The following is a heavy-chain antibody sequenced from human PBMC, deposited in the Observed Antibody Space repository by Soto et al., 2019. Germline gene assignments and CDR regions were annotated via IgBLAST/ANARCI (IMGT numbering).Heavy chain of an antibody. V-gene: IGHV1-69*02. J-gene: IGHJ4*02. CDR3: ARATTVTKFDY. D-gene: IGHD4-17*01. CDR1: GGTFSSYT. CDR2: IIPIIGIA. Sequence: QVQLVQSGAEVKKPGSSVKVSCKASGGTFSSYTISWVRQAPGQGLEWMGRIIPIIGIANYAQKFQGRVTIIEDKSTSTAYMELSSLRSEDTAGYYCARATTVTKFDYLGQGTLVTVSS.